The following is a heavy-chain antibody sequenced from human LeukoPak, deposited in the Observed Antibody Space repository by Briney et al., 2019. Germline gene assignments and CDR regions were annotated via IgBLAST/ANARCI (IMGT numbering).Heavy chain of an antibody. V-gene: IGHV5-51*01. Sequence: GESLKISCKGSGYSFTSYWIGWVRQMPGKGLEWMGIIYPGGSDTRYSPSFQGQVTISADKSISTAYLQWGSLKASDTAMYYCARLYDRKTIDYWGQGTLVTVSS. J-gene: IGHJ4*02. D-gene: IGHD3-22*01. CDR3: ARLYDRKTIDY. CDR1: GYSFTSYW. CDR2: IYPGGSDT.